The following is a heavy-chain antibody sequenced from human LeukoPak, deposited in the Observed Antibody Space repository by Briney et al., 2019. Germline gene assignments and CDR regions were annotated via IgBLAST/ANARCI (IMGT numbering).Heavy chain of an antibody. D-gene: IGHD6-25*01. CDR1: GFTVNNNY. J-gene: IGHJ4*02. V-gene: IGHV3-53*01. CDR2: ISSGGST. CDR3: GRDLIGTAASWDC. Sequence: PGGSLTLSCVVSGFTVNNNYMKWVRQGPGRGMEWVSVISSGGSTYYADSVTGRFTISRDNSKNTLYLQMNSLRVEDTAVYYCGRDLIGTAASWDCWGQGTLVTVSS.